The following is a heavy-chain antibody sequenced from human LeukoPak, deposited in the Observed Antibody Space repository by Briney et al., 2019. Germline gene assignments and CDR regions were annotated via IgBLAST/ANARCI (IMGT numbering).Heavy chain of an antibody. D-gene: IGHD3-3*01. V-gene: IGHV7-4-1*02. Sequence: ASVKVSCKASGYTFTSYAMNWVRQAPGQGLEWMGWINTNTGNPTYAQGFTGRFVFSLDTSVSTAYLQISSLKAEDTAVYYCAGAYYDFWSGYYMGAEYFQHWGQGTLVTVSS. CDR1: GYTFTSYA. J-gene: IGHJ1*01. CDR2: INTNTGNP. CDR3: AGAYYDFWSGYYMGAEYFQH.